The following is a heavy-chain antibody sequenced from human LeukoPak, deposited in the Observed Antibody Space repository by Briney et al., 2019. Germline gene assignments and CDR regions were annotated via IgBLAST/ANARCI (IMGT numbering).Heavy chain of an antibody. D-gene: IGHD1/OR15-1a*01. CDR1: GFTFSAYS. J-gene: IGHJ6*03. Sequence: PGGSLRLSCAASGFTFSAYSMNWVRQAPGKGLEWVSSISTSSSYIYYVDSVKGRFTISRDNAKNSVYLQMNRLRAEDTAVYYCARVRREMKRSLGRTTEYSYYYYMDVWGKGTTVTVSS. CDR3: ARVRREMKRSLGRTTEYSYYYYMDV. V-gene: IGHV3-21*01. CDR2: ISTSSSYI.